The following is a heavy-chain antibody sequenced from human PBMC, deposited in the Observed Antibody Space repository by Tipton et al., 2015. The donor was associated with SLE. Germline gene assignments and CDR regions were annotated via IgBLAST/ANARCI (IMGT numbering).Heavy chain of an antibody. CDR1: GGSISSGGYY. V-gene: IGHV4-31*03. J-gene: IGHJ6*03. CDR3: ARMTEGYCSRSRCYEYYYYYMDV. D-gene: IGHD2-2*01. CDR2: ISHSGST. Sequence: RSLRLSCTVSGGSISSGGYYWTWIRQHPGKGLEWIGYISHSGSTKYNPSLKSRVIISDNTSKNQFSLNLSSVTAADTAVYYCARMTEGYCSRSRCYEYYYYYMDVWGKGTTVTVSS.